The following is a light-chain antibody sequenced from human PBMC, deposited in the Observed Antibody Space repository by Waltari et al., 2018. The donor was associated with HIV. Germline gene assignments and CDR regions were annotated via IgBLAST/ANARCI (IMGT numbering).Light chain of an antibody. CDR2: NDL. CDR1: WRTS. J-gene: IGLJ2*01. CDR3: ATWDDSRAGCVI. V-gene: IGLV1-44*01. Sequence: QSGPTQPAPASGTPGQSVIIPCSGVWRTSFCWYQQVPGAAPKLLIYNDLQRPSGVPDRFYGSKSGASASLAIRDVQSEDEADYYCATWDDSRAGCVIFGGGTKLTV.